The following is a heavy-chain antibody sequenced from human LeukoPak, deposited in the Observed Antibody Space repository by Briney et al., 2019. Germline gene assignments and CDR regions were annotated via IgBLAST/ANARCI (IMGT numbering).Heavy chain of an antibody. D-gene: IGHD2-2*01. CDR1: GGSFSGYY. CDR3: ASRGSIGYCSSTSCYAKDNWFDP. V-gene: IGHV4-34*01. CDR2: INHSGST. Sequence: SETLSLTCAVYGGSFSGYYWSWIRQPPGKGLEWIGEINHSGSTNYNPSLKSRVTISVDTSKNQFSLKLSSVTAADTAVYYCASRGSIGYCSSTSCYAKDNWFDPWGQGTLVTVSP. J-gene: IGHJ5*02.